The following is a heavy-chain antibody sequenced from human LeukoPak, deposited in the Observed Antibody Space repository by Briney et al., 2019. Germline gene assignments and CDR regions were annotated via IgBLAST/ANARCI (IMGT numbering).Heavy chain of an antibody. CDR3: ARLYYDSSGYYQICYFDY. J-gene: IGHJ4*02. CDR2: IYYSGST. Sequence: SETLSPTCTVSGGSISSSSYYWGWIRQPPGKGLEWIGSIYYSGSTYYNPALKSRVTISVDTSKNQFSLNLSSVTAADTAVYYCARLYYDSSGYYQICYFDYWGQGTLVTVSS. V-gene: IGHV4-39*01. D-gene: IGHD3-22*01. CDR1: GGSISSSSYY.